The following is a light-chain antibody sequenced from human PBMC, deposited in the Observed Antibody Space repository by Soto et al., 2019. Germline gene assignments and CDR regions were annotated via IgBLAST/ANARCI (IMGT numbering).Light chain of an antibody. CDR1: QSISSY. V-gene: IGKV1-39*01. CDR2: AAS. CDR3: QQSYSTPQYT. Sequence: DIQMTQSPSSLSASVGDRVTITCRASQSISSYLNWYQQKPGKAPKLLIYAASSLQSGVPSRFSGSRSGTDFSLTISSLQPEDFSTYYCQQSYSTPQYTFGPGTKLEIK. J-gene: IGKJ2*01.